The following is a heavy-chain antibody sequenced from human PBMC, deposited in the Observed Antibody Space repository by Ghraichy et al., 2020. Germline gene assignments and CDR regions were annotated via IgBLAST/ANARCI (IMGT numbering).Heavy chain of an antibody. CDR2: IKSKTDGGTT. V-gene: IGHV3-15*01. CDR3: TTAPYYYDSSGKDGE. D-gene: IGHD3-22*01. Sequence: GGSLRLSCAASGFTFSNAWMSWVRQAPGKGLEWVGRIKSKTDGGTTDYAAPVKGRFTISRDDSKNTLYLQMNSLKTEDTAVYYCTTAPYYYDSSGKDGEWGEGSLESVSS. CDR1: GFTFSNAW. J-gene: IGHJ4*01.